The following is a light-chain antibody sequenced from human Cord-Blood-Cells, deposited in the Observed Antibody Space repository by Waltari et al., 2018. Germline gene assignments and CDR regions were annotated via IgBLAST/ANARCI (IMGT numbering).Light chain of an antibody. CDR3: QKYNNWPRT. CDR1: QSVSSN. Sequence: EIVMTQSPATLSVSPGERATLSCRASQSVSSNLAWYQQKPGQAPRLLIYGASTRATGIPARFSGSESGTELTLTISSLQFEDFAVYSWQKYNNWPRTFGQGTKVEIK. V-gene: IGKV3-15*01. J-gene: IGKJ1*01. CDR2: GAS.